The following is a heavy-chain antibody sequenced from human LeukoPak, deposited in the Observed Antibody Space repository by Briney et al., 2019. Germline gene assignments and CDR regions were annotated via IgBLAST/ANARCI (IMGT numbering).Heavy chain of an antibody. V-gene: IGHV1-2*02. Sequence: ASVKVSCKASGYTFTGYYMHWVRQAPGQGLEWMGWINPNSGDTNYAQKFQGRVTMTRDTSISTAYMELSRLRSDDTAVYYCARDVAGMVPDFWGQGTLVPVSS. CDR2: INPNSGDT. J-gene: IGHJ4*02. CDR1: GYTFTGYY. CDR3: ARDVAGMVPDF. D-gene: IGHD6-13*01.